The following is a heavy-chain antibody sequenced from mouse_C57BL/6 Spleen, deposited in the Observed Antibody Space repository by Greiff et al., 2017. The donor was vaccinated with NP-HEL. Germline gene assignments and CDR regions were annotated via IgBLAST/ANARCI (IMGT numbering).Heavy chain of an antibody. V-gene: IGHV1-59*01. Sequence: QVQLQQPGAELVRPGTSVKLSCKASGYTFTSYWMHWVKQRPGQGLEWIGVIDPSDSYTNYNQKFKGKATLTVDTSSSTAYMQLSSLTSEDSAVYYCSSMVTTGDYFDYWGQGTTLTVSS. CDR2: IDPSDSYT. CDR3: SSMVTTGDYFDY. CDR1: GYTFTSYW. J-gene: IGHJ2*01. D-gene: IGHD2-2*01.